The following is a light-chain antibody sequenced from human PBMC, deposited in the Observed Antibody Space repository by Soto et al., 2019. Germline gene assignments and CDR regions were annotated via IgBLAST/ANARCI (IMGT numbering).Light chain of an antibody. J-gene: IGKJ2*01. CDR2: DAS. Sequence: EIVLTQSPATLSLSPGERATLSCRASQSVSGYLAWYQQKPGQAPRLLIYDASSRANGIPARFTGSGSGTDFSLTISSLEPEDFAVYYCHQSYITPPAFGQGTKVGIK. V-gene: IGKV3-11*01. CDR3: HQSYITPPA. CDR1: QSVSGY.